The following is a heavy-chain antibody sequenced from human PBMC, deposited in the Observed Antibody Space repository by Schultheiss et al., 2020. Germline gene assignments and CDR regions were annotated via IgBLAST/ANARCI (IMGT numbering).Heavy chain of an antibody. J-gene: IGHJ4*02. CDR2: IYYSGST. V-gene: IGHV4-59*06. CDR1: GGSISSYY. D-gene: IGHD2-15*01. CDR3: TRDIGGLDY. Sequence: SATLTLTCTVSGGSISSYYWSWIRQPPGKGLEWIGYIYYSGSTYYNPSLKSRVTISVDTSKNQFSLKLSSVTAADTAVYYCTRDIGGLDYCGRGTLVTVAS.